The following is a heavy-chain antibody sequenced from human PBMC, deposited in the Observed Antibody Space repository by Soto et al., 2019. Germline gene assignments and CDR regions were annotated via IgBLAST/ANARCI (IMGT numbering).Heavy chain of an antibody. J-gene: IGHJ4*02. CDR2: ISYDGSNK. CDR3: ARGPLDDYGDMRY. CDR1: GFTFSSYA. D-gene: IGHD4-17*01. Sequence: QVQLVESGGGVVQPGRSLRLSCAASGFTFSSYAMHWVRQAPGKGLEWVAVISYDGSNKYYADSEKGRFTISRDNSKNTLYLQMNSLRAEDTAVYYCARGPLDDYGDMRYWGQGTLVTVSS. V-gene: IGHV3-30-3*01.